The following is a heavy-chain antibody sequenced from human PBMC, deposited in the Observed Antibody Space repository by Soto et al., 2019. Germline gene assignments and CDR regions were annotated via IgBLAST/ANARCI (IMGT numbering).Heavy chain of an antibody. Sequence: GESLKISCKGSGYSFTSYWIGWVRQMPGKGLEWMGIIYPGDSDTRYSPSFQGQVTISADKSISTAYLQWSSLKASDTAMYYCARVVNWNPHHRWFDPWGQGTLVTVSS. CDR1: GYSFTSYW. CDR2: IYPGDSDT. D-gene: IGHD1-1*01. J-gene: IGHJ5*02. V-gene: IGHV5-51*01. CDR3: ARVVNWNPHHRWFDP.